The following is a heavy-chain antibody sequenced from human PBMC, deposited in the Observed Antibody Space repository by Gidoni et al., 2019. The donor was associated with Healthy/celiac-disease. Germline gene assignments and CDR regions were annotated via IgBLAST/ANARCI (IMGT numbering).Heavy chain of an antibody. CDR1: GGSISSYY. Sequence: QVQLQESGPGLVKPSEILSLPCTVSGGSISSYYWSWIRPPPGKGLEWIGYIYYSGSTNYNPSLKSRDTISVDTSKKQFSLKLSSVAAADTAVYYCARGVLWFGELPYYFDYWGQGTLVTVSS. D-gene: IGHD3-10*01. CDR3: ARGVLWFGELPYYFDY. V-gene: IGHV4-59*01. CDR2: IYYSGST. J-gene: IGHJ4*02.